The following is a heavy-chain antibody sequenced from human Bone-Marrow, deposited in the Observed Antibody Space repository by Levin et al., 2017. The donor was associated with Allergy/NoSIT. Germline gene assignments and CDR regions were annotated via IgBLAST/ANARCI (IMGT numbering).Heavy chain of an antibody. CDR3: ARGEGSSWAISAFDI. J-gene: IGHJ3*02. Sequence: GSLRLSCTVSGGSINNHYWGWIRQPPGKGLEWIGYIYYSGRPSYNPSLKSRVAISVDTSKNQFSLKLSSVTAADTAVYYCARGEGSSWAISAFDIWGQGTMVTVSS. D-gene: IGHD6-13*01. V-gene: IGHV4-59*11. CDR2: IYYSGRP. CDR1: GGSINNHY.